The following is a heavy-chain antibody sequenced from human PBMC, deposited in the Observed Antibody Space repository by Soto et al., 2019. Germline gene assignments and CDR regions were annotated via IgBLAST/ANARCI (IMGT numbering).Heavy chain of an antibody. D-gene: IGHD3-22*01. CDR3: AKAKYYYDNSGYFPFDY. CDR1: GFTFHNYA. Sequence: PGGSLRLSCAASGFTFHNYAMHWVRQAPGKGLEWVSLISWDGDHIYSADSVKGRFTISRDNSKNSLYLQMNSLRTEDTAFYYCAKAKYYYDNSGYFPFDYWGQGTLVTVSS. V-gene: IGHV3-43D*04. J-gene: IGHJ4*02. CDR2: ISWDGDHI.